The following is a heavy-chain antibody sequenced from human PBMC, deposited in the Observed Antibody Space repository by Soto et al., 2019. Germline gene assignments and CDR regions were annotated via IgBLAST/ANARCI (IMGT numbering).Heavy chain of an antibody. J-gene: IGHJ5*02. Sequence: ESGGGVVQPGRSLRLSCAASGFTFSSYGMHWVRQAPGKGLEWVAVIWYDGSNKYYADSVKGRFTISRDNSKNTLYLQMNSLRAEDTAVYYCARESRYCSGGSCYFANWFDPWGQGTLVTVSS. D-gene: IGHD2-15*01. V-gene: IGHV3-33*01. CDR3: ARESRYCSGGSCYFANWFDP. CDR2: IWYDGSNK. CDR1: GFTFSSYG.